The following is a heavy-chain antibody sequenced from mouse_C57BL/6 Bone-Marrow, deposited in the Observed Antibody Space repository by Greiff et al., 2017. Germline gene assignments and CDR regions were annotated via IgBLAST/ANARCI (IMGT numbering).Heavy chain of an antibody. CDR2: ILPSIGRT. V-gene: IGHV15-2*01. CDR3: ARRYYGSSPRWYFDV. J-gene: IGHJ1*03. D-gene: IGHD1-1*01. Sequence: QVQLQQSGSELRSPGSSVKLSCKDFDSEVFPIAYMSWVRQKPGHGFEWIGGILPSIGRTIYGEKFEDQATLDADTLSNTAYLELNSLTSEDSAIYYCARRYYGSSPRWYFDVWGTGTTVTVSS. CDR1: DSEVFPIAY.